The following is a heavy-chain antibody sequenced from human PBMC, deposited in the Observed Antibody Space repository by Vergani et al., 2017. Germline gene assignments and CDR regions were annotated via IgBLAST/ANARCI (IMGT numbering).Heavy chain of an antibody. D-gene: IGHD4-23*01. CDR3: ARANYFSCLAYGGGAFDI. CDR1: GYTFTSYY. CDR2: INPSGGST. V-gene: IGHV1-46*01. Sequence: QVQLVQSGAEVKKPGASVKVSCKASGYTFTSYYMHWVRQAPGQGLEWMGIINPSGGSTSYAQKFQGRVTMTRDTSTSTVYMELSSLRSEDTAVYYCARANYFSCLAYGGGAFDIWGQGTMVTVSS. J-gene: IGHJ3*02.